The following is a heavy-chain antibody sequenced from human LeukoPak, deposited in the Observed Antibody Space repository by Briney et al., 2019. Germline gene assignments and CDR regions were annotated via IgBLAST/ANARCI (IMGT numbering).Heavy chain of an antibody. V-gene: IGHV1-18*01. CDR1: GYSFTSYG. D-gene: IGHD3-10*01. J-gene: IGHJ4*02. CDR2: ISAHNGNT. CDR3: ARDLGNYFHF. Sequence: GASVKVSCKASGYSFTSYGISWVRQAPGQGLEWMGWISAHNGNTKYVQEVQGRVTMTTDTSTSTAYMEMRSLRSDDTAVYYCARDLGNYFHFWGQGTLVTVFS.